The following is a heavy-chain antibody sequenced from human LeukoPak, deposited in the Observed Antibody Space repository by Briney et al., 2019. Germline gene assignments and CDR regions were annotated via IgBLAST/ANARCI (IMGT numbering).Heavy chain of an antibody. CDR2: IIPVLGVS. V-gene: IGHV1-69*04. Sequence: SVKVSCKASGGSFSSYVITWVRQAPGQGLEWMGRIIPVLGVSNFAQKFQGRVTITADESTSTAYMELSSLRSEDTAVYYCARDGVGAPGYAFDIWGQGTMVTVSS. CDR1: GGSFSSYV. J-gene: IGHJ3*02. D-gene: IGHD1-26*01. CDR3: ARDGVGAPGYAFDI.